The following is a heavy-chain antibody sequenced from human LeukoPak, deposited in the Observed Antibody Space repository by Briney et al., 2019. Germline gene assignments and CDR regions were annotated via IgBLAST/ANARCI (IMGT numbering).Heavy chain of an antibody. V-gene: IGHV4-39*01. D-gene: IGHD3-3*01. CDR1: GGSISSRSDF. CDR3: ASYESGGDAFDI. Sequence: SETLSLTCSVSGGSISSRSDFWGWIRQPPGKGLEWIGSIYYSGSTYYNPSLKSRVTVSVDTSKNQFSLKLSSVTAADTAVYYCASYESGGDAFDIWGQGTMVTVSS. J-gene: IGHJ3*02. CDR2: IYYSGST.